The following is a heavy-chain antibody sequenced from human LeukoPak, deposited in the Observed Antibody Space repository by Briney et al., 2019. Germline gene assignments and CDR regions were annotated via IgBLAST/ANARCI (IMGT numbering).Heavy chain of an antibody. D-gene: IGHD2-2*01. CDR2: INSDGSWT. CDR3: VSFYETY. V-gene: IGHV3-74*01. Sequence: GGSLRLSCAASGNYWMHWVRQAPGKGLVWVSHINSDGSWTGYADSVKGRFTISKDNAKNTVYLQMNNLRAEDTTVYYCVSFYETYWGRGTLVTVSS. J-gene: IGHJ4*02. CDR1: GNYW.